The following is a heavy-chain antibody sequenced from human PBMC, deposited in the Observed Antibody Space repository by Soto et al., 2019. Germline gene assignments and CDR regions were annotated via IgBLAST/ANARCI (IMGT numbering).Heavy chain of an antibody. J-gene: IGHJ6*02. CDR2: ISSSSSYI. CDR1: GFTFSSYS. V-gene: IGHV3-21*01. CDR3: ARDGGYCSSTSCYTAYYYYYGMDV. Sequence: EVQLVESGGGLVKPGGSLRLSCAASGFTFSSYSMNWVRQAPGKGLEWVSSISSSSSYIYYADSVKGRFTISRDNAKNSLYLQMNSLRAEDTAVYYCARDGGYCSSTSCYTAYYYYYGMDVWGQGTTVTVSS. D-gene: IGHD2-2*02.